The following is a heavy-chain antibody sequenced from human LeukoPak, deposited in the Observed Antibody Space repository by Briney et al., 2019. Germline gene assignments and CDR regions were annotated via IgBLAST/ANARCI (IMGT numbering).Heavy chain of an antibody. CDR2: IYYSGST. CDR3: ARDRRISFIDY. Sequence: SETLSLTCTVSGGSISSSSYYWGWIRQPPGKGLEWIGSIYYSGSTYYNPSLKSRVTISVDTSKNQFSLKLSSVTAADTAVYYCARDRRISFIDYWGQGTLVTVSS. J-gene: IGHJ4*02. CDR1: GGSISSSSYY. D-gene: IGHD2/OR15-2a*01. V-gene: IGHV4-39*07.